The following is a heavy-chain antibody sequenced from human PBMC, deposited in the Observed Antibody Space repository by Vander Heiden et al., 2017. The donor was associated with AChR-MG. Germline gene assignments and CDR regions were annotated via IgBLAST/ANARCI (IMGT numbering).Heavy chain of an antibody. Sequence: EVQLLASGGGLVQPGGSLRLSCPAPGFTFSSYAMSWVRQAPGKGLEWVSAISGSGGSTYYADSVKGRFTISRDNSKNTLYLQMNSLRAEDTAVYYCAKRWASVNYEMGGGDFDYWGQGTLVTVSS. V-gene: IGHV3-23*01. CDR3: AKRWASVNYEMGGGDFDY. CDR2: ISGSGGST. J-gene: IGHJ4*02. D-gene: IGHD1-7*01. CDR1: GFTFSSYA.